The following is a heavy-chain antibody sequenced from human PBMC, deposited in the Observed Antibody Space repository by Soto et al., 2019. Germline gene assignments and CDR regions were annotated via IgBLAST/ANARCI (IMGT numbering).Heavy chain of an antibody. CDR1: GGSISSYC. CDR2: MYNTGST. CDR3: ARDLWGYCGADCYPLDV. V-gene: IGHV4-59*01. J-gene: IGHJ6*02. D-gene: IGHD2-21*02. Sequence: SETLSITCTVSGGSISSYCWSWIRQHPGKGLEWIGYMYNTGSTIYNPSLKSRVTISVDTSKNQFSLKLNSVTAADTAVYYCARDLWGYCGADCYPLDVWGQGTTVT.